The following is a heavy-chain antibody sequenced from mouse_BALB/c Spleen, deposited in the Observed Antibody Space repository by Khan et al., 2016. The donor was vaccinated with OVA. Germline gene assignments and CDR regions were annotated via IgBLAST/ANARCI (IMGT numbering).Heavy chain of an antibody. J-gene: IGHJ3*01. Sequence: EVQLQESGPGLVKPSQSLSLTCTVTGYSITSEYAWNWIRQFPGNKLEWMGYINYSGNTSINPSLKSRASITRDTSKNQFFLQLNSVNTEDSATYYCARKDYYDYDPFPYWGQGTLVTVSA. D-gene: IGHD2-4*01. CDR3: ARKDYYDYDPFPY. CDR1: GYSITSEYA. V-gene: IGHV3-2*02. CDR2: INYSGNT.